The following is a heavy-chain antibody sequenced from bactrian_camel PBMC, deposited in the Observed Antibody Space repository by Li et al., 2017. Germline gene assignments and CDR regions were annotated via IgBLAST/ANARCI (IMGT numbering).Heavy chain of an antibody. D-gene: IGHD6*01. Sequence: HVQLVESGGGLVQPGGSLRLSCAASGFTFSSYWMYWVRQAPGKGLEWVSVINTGGDNKAYADSVKGRFAISRDNAKNTLDLQLNSLKTEDTGTYYCQVGTSSILHGQGTQVTVS. CDR1: GFTFSSYW. V-gene: IGHV3S1*01. J-gene: IGHJ4*01. CDR2: INTGGDNK.